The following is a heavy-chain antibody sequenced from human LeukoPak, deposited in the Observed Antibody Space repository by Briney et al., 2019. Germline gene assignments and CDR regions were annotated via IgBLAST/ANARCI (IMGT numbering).Heavy chain of an antibody. V-gene: IGHV3-30*04. Sequence: GGSLRLSCAASGFTFSSYAMHWVRQAPGKGLEWVAVISYDGSNKYYADSVKGRFTISRDNSKNTLYLQMNSLRAEDTAVYYCARWHSEQQLGHYFDYWGRGTLVTVSS. CDR3: ARWHSEQQLGHYFDY. D-gene: IGHD6-13*01. J-gene: IGHJ4*02. CDR1: GFTFSSYA. CDR2: ISYDGSNK.